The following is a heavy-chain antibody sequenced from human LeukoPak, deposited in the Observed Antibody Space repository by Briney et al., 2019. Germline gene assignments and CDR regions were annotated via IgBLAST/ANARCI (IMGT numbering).Heavy chain of an antibody. Sequence: SQTLSLTCTVSGGSISSGDSYWSWIRQPPGKGLEWIGYIYYSGNTYYNPPLKSRVTISVDTSKNQFSLKLSSVTAADTAVYHCARRNGNYGSFDYWGQGTLVTVSS. V-gene: IGHV4-30-4*01. CDR2: IYYSGNT. J-gene: IGHJ4*02. CDR1: GGSISSGDSY. CDR3: ARRNGNYGSFDY. D-gene: IGHD3-10*01.